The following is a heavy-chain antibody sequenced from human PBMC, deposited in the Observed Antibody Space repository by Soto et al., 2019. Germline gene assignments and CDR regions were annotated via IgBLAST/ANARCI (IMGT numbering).Heavy chain of an antibody. Sequence: KGLLWISRINSDGISTNYADSVKGRFTISRDNAKNTLYLQMNSLRAEDTAVYYCASVMLHHVIATSVQSFDPLVQGTSDTVSS. V-gene: IGHV3-74*01. CDR2: INSDGIST. D-gene: IGHD1-26*01. CDR3: ASVMLHHVIATSVQSFDP. J-gene: IGHJ5*02.